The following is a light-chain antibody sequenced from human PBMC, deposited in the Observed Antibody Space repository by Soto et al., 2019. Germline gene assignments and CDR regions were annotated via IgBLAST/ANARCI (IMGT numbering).Light chain of an antibody. V-gene: IGLV2-8*01. CDR3: NSYVAGSNV. CDR1: SSDVGKYDY. J-gene: IGLJ1*01. CDR2: EVG. Sequence: QSALTQPPSASGSPGQSVTISCTGTSSDVGKYDYVSWFQHHPGKAPKLIIYEVGKRPSGVPDRFSGSKSGSTASLTVSGLQTEDEADYYCNSYVAGSNVFGTGTK.